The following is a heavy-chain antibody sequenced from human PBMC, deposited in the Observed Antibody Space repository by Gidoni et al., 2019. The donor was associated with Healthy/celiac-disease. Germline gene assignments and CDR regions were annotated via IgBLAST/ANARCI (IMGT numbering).Heavy chain of an antibody. J-gene: IGHJ3*02. CDR3: ARVRSSRAFDI. V-gene: IGHV3-48*03. CDR1: GFTFSSYE. Sequence: EVQLVESGGGLVQPGGSLRLSCAASGFTFSSYEMNWVRQAPGKGLEWVSYISSSGSTIYYADSVKGRFTISRDNAKNSLYLQMNSLRAEDTAVYYCARVRSSRAFDIWGQGTMVTVSS. CDR2: ISSSGSTI.